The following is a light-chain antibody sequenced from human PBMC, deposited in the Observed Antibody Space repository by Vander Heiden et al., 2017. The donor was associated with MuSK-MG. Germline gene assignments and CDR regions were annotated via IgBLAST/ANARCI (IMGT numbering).Light chain of an antibody. J-gene: IGKJ5*01. CDR3: QQEGSAFST. CDR2: GAS. Sequence: IVLTQSPGTLSLSPGERATLSCRASQSVNNNYLAWYQQKPGQAPRLLIYGASNRATGIPDRFSGSGSGTDFTLTISRLEAEDFAVYYCQQEGSAFSTFGQGTLMEIK. V-gene: IGKV3-20*01. CDR1: QSVNNNY.